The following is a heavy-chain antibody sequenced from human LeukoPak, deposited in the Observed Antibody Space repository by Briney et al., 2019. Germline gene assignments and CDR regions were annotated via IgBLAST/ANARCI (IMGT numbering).Heavy chain of an antibody. D-gene: IGHD2-2*01. CDR3: ARDWGRLGYCSSNCYERNWFDS. CDR1: GYTFTDYG. Sequence: ASVKVSCEASGYTFTDYGISWVRQAPGQGLEWMAWVSCYDDGANYAQNLQGRVTMTTDTSTSTVYMELRSLRSDDTAVYYCARDWGRLGYCSSNCYERNWFDSWGQGTLVTVSS. CDR2: VSCYDDGA. J-gene: IGHJ5*01. V-gene: IGHV1-18*01.